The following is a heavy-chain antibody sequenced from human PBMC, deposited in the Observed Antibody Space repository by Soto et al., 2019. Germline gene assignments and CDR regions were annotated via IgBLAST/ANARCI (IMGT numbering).Heavy chain of an antibody. Sequence: VASVKVSCKASGGTFSSYAISWLRQSPGQGLEWMGGIIPIFGTANYAQKFQGRVTITADESTSTAYMELSSLRSEDTAVYYCAREAPYSSGWYNAFDIWGQGTMVTVSS. CDR3: AREAPYSSGWYNAFDI. D-gene: IGHD6-19*01. CDR2: IIPIFGTA. CDR1: GGTFSSYA. J-gene: IGHJ3*02. V-gene: IGHV1-69*13.